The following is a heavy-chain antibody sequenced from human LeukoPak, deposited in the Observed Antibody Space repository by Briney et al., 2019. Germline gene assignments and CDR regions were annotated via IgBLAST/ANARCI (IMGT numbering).Heavy chain of an antibody. J-gene: IGHJ6*03. CDR3: ARQTRGYSGYEPYYYYYMDV. CDR1: GESFSAYY. CDR2: INHSGST. Sequence: SETLSLTCAVYGESFSAYYWSWSRQPPGKGLERIGEINHSGSTNYNPSLKSRVTISVDTSKNQFSLKLSSVTAADTAVYYCARQTRGYSGYEPYYYYYMDVWGKGTTVTVSS. V-gene: IGHV4-34*01. D-gene: IGHD5-12*01.